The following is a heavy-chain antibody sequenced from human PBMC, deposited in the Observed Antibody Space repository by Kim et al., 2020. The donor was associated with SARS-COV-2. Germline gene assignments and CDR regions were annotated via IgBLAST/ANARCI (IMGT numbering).Heavy chain of an antibody. CDR1: GGSFSGYY. CDR3: ARGPPYYGSGSYYRLDY. CDR2: INHSGST. Sequence: SETLSLTCAVYGGSFSGYYWSWIRQPPGKGLEWIGEINHSGSTNYNPSLKSRVTISVDTSKNQFSLKLSSVTATDTAVYYCARGPPYYGSGSYYRLDYWGQGTLVTVSS. J-gene: IGHJ4*02. D-gene: IGHD3-10*01. V-gene: IGHV4-34*01.